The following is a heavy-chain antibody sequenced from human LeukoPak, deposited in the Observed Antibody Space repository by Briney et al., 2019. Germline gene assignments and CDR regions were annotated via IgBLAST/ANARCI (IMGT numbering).Heavy chain of an antibody. CDR1: GGSFSGYY. J-gene: IGHJ4*02. CDR2: INHSGST. CDR3: APRRYSSGWYER. D-gene: IGHD6-19*01. Sequence: PSEILSLTCAVYGGSFSGYYWSWIRQPPGKGLEWIGEINHSGSTNYNPSLKSRVTISVDTSKNQFSLKLSSVTAADTAVYYCAPRRYSSGWYERWGQGTLVTVSS. V-gene: IGHV4-34*01.